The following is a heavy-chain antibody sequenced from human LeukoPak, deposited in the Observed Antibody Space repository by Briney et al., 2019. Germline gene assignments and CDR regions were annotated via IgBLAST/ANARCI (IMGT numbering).Heavy chain of an antibody. CDR2: IYYSGCT. Sequence: SSETLSLTCTVSGGSISSYYWSWIRQPPGKGLEWIGYIYYSGCTYYNPSLKSRVTISVDTSKNQFSLKLSSVTAADTAVYYCARDGDDSTPFDYWGQGTLVTVSS. J-gene: IGHJ4*02. CDR1: GGSISSYY. V-gene: IGHV4-59*12. D-gene: IGHD3-22*01. CDR3: ARDGDDSTPFDY.